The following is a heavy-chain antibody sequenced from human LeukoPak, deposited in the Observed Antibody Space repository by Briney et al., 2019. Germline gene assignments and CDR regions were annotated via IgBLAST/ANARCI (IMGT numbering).Heavy chain of an antibody. D-gene: IGHD6-13*01. Sequence: SETLSLTCTVSGGSVSSDSYFWSWIRQPPGKGLEWIGFIYYNGNTNSSPSLKSRVTISVDTSKSQFSLKLTSVTAADTAVYYCARGYRSSWYQVDYWGQGTLVTVSS. CDR3: ARGYRSSWYQVDY. CDR1: GGSVSSDSYF. J-gene: IGHJ4*02. CDR2: IYYNGNT. V-gene: IGHV4-61*01.